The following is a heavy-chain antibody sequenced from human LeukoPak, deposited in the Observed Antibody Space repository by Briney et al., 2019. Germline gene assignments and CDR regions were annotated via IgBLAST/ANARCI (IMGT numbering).Heavy chain of an antibody. D-gene: IGHD2-15*01. CDR2: IKSDETST. V-gene: IGHV3-74*01. Sequence: PGGSLRLSCAAPGFTFNKDWMHWVRQVPGKGLVWVSRIKSDETSTAYADSVRGRFTISRDNAKNMLYLQMNSLRAEDTAVYYCARDLGHCSGGSCHPVAFDIWGQGTMVTVSS. J-gene: IGHJ3*02. CDR1: GFTFNKDW. CDR3: ARDLGHCSGGSCHPVAFDI.